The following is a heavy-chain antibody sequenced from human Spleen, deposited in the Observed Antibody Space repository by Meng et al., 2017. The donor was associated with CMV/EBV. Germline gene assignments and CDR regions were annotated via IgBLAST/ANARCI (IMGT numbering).Heavy chain of an antibody. V-gene: IGHV1-18*01. J-gene: IGHJ6*02. CDR3: ARSAHYSGFGFILLYHYGMDV. CDR2: ISAYNGNT. D-gene: IGHD5-12*01. Sequence: ASVKVSCKASGYTFTSYGISWVRQAPGQGLEWMGWISAYNGNTKYAQKFQDRVTMTTDKTTSTAYMEVRSLRVDDTAVYYCARSAHYSGFGFILLYHYGMDVWGQGTTVTVSS. CDR1: GYTFTSYG.